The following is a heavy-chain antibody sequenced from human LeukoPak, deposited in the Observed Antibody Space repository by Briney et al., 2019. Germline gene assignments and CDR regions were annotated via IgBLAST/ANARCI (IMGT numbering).Heavy chain of an antibody. Sequence: GESLRLSCEVSGLRFSAYWMSWVRQAPGKGLEWVASIKPAGSEKYYVDSVKGRFTISRDNPQNSMYLQMSSLRAEDTAVYYCARDFPRRLSRDGYNFDYWGQGTLVTVSS. V-gene: IGHV3-7*01. D-gene: IGHD5-24*01. J-gene: IGHJ4*02. CDR3: ARDFPRRLSRDGYNFDY. CDR2: IKPAGSEK. CDR1: GLRFSAYW.